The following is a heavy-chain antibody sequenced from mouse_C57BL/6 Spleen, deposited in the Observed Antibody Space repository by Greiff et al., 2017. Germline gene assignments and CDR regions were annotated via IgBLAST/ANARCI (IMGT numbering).Heavy chain of an antibody. CDR2: IDPEDGDT. CDR3: TTDYYGSSFAY. Sequence: EVQLVESGAELVRPGASVKLSCTASGFNIKDYYMHWVKQRPEQGLEWIGRIDPEDGDTEYAPKFQGKATMTAYTSANTAYLQRSSLTSEDTAVYYCTTDYYGSSFAYWGQGTLVTVSA. V-gene: IGHV14-1*01. D-gene: IGHD1-1*01. J-gene: IGHJ3*01. CDR1: GFNIKDYY.